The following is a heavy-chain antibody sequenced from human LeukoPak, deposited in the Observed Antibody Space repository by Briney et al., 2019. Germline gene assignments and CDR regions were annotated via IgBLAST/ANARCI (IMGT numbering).Heavy chain of an antibody. CDR2: IYHSGTT. CDR3: ARGTPLYSSDWYVNWFDP. D-gene: IGHD6-19*01. J-gene: IGHJ5*02. CDR1: GGSGISGSYY. Sequence: SETLSLTCTVSGGSGISGSYYWSWIRQPPGKGLEWIGYIYHSGTTKYNPSLKSRVTISIDTSKNQFSLKVRSVTAADTAVYFCARGTPLYSSDWYVNWFDPGGQGTLVTVSS. V-gene: IGHV4-61*01.